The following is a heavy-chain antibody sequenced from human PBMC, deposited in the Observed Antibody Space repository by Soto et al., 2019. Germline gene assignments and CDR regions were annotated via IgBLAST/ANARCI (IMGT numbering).Heavy chain of an antibody. D-gene: IGHD6-6*01. J-gene: IGHJ6*02. Sequence: GGSLRLSCAASGFTFSSYCIHWVRQAPCKGLEWVAVISYDGSNKYYADSVKGRFTISRDNSKNTLYLQMNSLRAEDTAVYYCAKDVEALARVGGMDVWGQGTTVTVSS. V-gene: IGHV3-30*18. CDR3: AKDVEALARVGGMDV. CDR2: ISYDGSNK. CDR1: GFTFSSYC.